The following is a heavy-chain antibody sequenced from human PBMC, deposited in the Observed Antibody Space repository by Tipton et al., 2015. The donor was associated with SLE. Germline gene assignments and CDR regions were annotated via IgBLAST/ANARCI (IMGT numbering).Heavy chain of an antibody. CDR3: ARAPRPSGTASHVDF. CDR1: GGSISTYY. CDR2: VYYSESS. D-gene: IGHD1-1*01. V-gene: IGHV4-59*01. J-gene: IGHJ4*02. Sequence: TLSLTCTVSGGSISTYYWRWIRQHPGKGLEWIGYVYYSESSDYNPSLKSRVTISVDTTKNQFSLKLTSVTASDTAIYYCARAPRPSGTASHVDFWGQGTLVTVSS.